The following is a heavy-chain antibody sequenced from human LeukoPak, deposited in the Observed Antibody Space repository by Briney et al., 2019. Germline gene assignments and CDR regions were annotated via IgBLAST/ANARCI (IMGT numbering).Heavy chain of an antibody. CDR1: GFTFSSYS. CDR3: ARGGVDTATEIPTPDY. V-gene: IGHV3-48*04. Sequence: PGGSLRLSCAASGFTFSSYSMNWVRQAPGKGLEWVSYISSSSSTIYYADSVKGRFTISRDNAKNSLYLQMNSLRAEDTAVYYCARGGVDTATEIPTPDYWGQGTLVTVSS. J-gene: IGHJ4*02. CDR2: ISSSSSTI. D-gene: IGHD5-18*01.